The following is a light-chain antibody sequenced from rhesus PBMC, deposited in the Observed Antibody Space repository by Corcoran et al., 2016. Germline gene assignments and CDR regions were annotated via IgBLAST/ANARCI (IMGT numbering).Light chain of an antibody. Sequence: DIVMTQTPLSLPVTPGEPASISCRSSQSLLDSEDGNTYLDWYLQKPGQSPQLLIYEVSNRAAGVPDRFSGSGSDTDFTLKISRVGAEDVGGYYCKQGIEFPWTFGQGTKVEIK. CDR1: QSLLDSEDGNTY. V-gene: IGKV2-104*02. CDR3: KQGIEFPWT. J-gene: IGKJ1*01. CDR2: EVS.